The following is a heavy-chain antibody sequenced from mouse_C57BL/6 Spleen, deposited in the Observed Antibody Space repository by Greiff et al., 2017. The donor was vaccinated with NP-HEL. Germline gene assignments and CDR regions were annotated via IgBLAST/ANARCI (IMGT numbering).Heavy chain of an antibody. CDR2: IYPRSGNT. V-gene: IGHV1-81*01. Sequence: QVQLKESGAELARPGASVKLSCKASGYTFTSYGISWVKQRTGQGLEWIGEIYPRSGNTYYNEKFKGKATLTADKSSSTAYMELRSLTSEDSAVYFCARYDSTYAMDYWGQGTSVTVSS. CDR1: GYTFTSYG. D-gene: IGHD1-1*01. J-gene: IGHJ4*01. CDR3: ARYDSTYAMDY.